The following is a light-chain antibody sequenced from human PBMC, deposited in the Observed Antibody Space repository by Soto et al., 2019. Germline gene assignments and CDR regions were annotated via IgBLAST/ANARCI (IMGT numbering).Light chain of an antibody. V-gene: IGKV1-9*01. CDR1: QCINIF. Sequence: DIQLTQSPSFLSSSVGYRSTITGVASQCINIFLAWFQQKPGKAPNLLISAASTLQSGVPSRFSGSGSETEFTLPITSLQPEDSATYYCQQRNSYPRTFGQGTKVDI. J-gene: IGKJ2*01. CDR3: QQRNSYPRT. CDR2: AAS.